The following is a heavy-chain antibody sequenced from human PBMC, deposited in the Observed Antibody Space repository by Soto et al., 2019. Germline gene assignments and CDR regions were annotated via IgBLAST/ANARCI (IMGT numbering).Heavy chain of an antibody. V-gene: IGHV3-30-3*01. CDR1: GFAFSGYV. CDR2: MSYDGNNK. CDR3: ARDREVHNKGVFDY. Sequence: QVQLVESGGGVVQPGRSLRLSCAASGFAFSGYVMHWVRQAPGKGLEWVAVMSYDGNNKYYADSVKGRFTISRDIYKNTLYMQMNSLRAEDTAVYYCARDREVHNKGVFDYWGQGTLVTVSS. J-gene: IGHJ4*02.